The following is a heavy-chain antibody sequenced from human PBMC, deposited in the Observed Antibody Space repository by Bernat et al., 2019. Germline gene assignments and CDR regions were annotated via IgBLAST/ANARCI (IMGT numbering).Heavy chain of an antibody. J-gene: IGHJ4*02. D-gene: IGHD6-6*01. V-gene: IGHV1-2*04. CDR3: ARDLSYSSSWGEYYFDY. CDR1: GYTFTGYY. Sequence: QVQLVQSGAEVKKPGASVKVSCKASGYTFTGYYMHWVRQAPGQGLEWMGWINPNSGGTNYAQKFTGWVTMTRDTSISTAYMELSRLRSDDTAVYYCARDLSYSSSWGEYYFDYWGQGTLVTVSS. CDR2: INPNSGGT.